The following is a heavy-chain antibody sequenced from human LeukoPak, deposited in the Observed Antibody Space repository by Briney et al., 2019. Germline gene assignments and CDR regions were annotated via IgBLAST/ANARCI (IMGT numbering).Heavy chain of an antibody. CDR2: IYHSGST. CDR1: GGSISSGGYS. CDR3: ARHSENGPEYFDY. V-gene: IGHV4-30-2*01. J-gene: IGHJ4*02. Sequence: SETLSLTCAVSGGSISSGGYSWSWIRQPPGEGLEWIGYIYHSGSTYYNPSLKSRVTISVDRSKNQFSLKLSSVTAADTAVYYCARHSENGPEYFDYWGQGTLVTDSS. D-gene: IGHD2-8*01.